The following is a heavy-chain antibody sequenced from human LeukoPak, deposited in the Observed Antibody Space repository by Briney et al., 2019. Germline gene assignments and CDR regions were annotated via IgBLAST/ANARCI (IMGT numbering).Heavy chain of an antibody. J-gene: IGHJ5*02. Sequence: GSSVNVSCQASGGTFSSYALSGVRQAPGQGLDWMGRIIPIFGTANYAQKFQGRVTITADKSTSTAYMELSSLRSEDTAVYYCARELDWFDPWGQGTLVTVSS. CDR1: GGTFSSYA. V-gene: IGHV1-69*06. CDR2: IIPIFGTA. CDR3: ARELDWFDP.